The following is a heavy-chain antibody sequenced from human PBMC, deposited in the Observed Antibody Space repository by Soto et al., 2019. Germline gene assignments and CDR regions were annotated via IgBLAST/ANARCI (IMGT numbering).Heavy chain of an antibody. CDR1: GYTFTQYE. J-gene: IGHJ4*02. D-gene: IGHD6-19*01. V-gene: IGHV1-18*01. CDR2: ISPYSGNT. Sequence: QVQLVQSGAEVKKPGASVKVSCKASGYTFTQYEIGWVRQAPGQGLEWMGWISPYSGNTNYEQKLQGRVTMTTDTSMSTGYMELRSLRSDDTAVYYCVRFASSGWYTGGYWGQGTLVTVSS. CDR3: VRFASSGWYTGGY.